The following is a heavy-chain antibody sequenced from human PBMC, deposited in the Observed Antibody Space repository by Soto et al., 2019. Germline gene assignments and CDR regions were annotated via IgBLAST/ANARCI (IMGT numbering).Heavy chain of an antibody. CDR1: GYTFTNDD. CDR2: MSPNSCNT. Sequence: ASVKVSCKTSGYTFTNDDINWVRQAAGQGLELIGWMSPNSCNTGYAQKFQGRVTLTRDTSISTAYMELSSLRSEDTAVYYCARGMSDGFGEVSWGQGTLVTVSS. D-gene: IGHD3-10*01. J-gene: IGHJ5*02. V-gene: IGHV1-8*02. CDR3: ARGMSDGFGEVS.